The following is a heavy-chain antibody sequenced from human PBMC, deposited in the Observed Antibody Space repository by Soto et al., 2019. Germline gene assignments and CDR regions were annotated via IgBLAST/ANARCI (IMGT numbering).Heavy chain of an antibody. CDR2: ITSSGSTT. CDR3: ARERYSYGPYYFDY. CDR1: GFTFSDYY. J-gene: IGHJ4*02. V-gene: IGHV3-11*01. Sequence: QVQLVESGGDLVKPGGSLRLSCAASGFTFSDYYMSWIRQAPGKGLEWVSSITSSGSTTYYTDSVKGRFTISRDNAKNSLYLQMNSLRAEDTAVYYCARERYSYGPYYFDYWGQGTLVTHSS. D-gene: IGHD5-18*01.